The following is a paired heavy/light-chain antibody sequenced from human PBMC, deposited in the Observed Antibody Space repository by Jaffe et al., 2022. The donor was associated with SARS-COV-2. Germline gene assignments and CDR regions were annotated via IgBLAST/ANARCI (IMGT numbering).Heavy chain of an antibody. CDR3: AMYNSSPRIFDP. J-gene: IGHJ5*02. Sequence: QVQLQQSGPGLVKPSQTLSLTCVISGDSVSSNSAAWNWIRQSPSRGLEWLGRTYYRSKWYYDYAVSVRSRITIIPDTSKNQFSLQLNSVTPEDTAVYYCAMYNSSPRIFDPWGQGTLVTVSS. D-gene: IGHD6-13*01. CDR2: TYYRSKWYY. CDR1: GDSVSSNSAA. V-gene: IGHV6-1*01.
Light chain of an antibody. CDR3: QQSYSTPGLT. J-gene: IGKJ4*01. V-gene: IGKV1-39*01. CDR2: AAS. CDR1: QSISSY. Sequence: DIQMTQSPSSLSASVGDRVTITCRASQSISSYLNWYQQKPGKAPNLLIYAASSLQSGVPSRFSGSGSGTDFTLTISSLQPEDFATYYCQQSYSTPGLTFGGGTKVEIK.